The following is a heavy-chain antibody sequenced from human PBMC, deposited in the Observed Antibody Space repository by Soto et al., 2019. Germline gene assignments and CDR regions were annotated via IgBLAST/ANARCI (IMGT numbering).Heavy chain of an antibody. CDR1: GYTFTNYG. Sequence: QVQLVQSGAEVKKPGASVKVSCKASGYTFTNYGFSWVRQAPGQGLEWMGWISAYNGNTNYAQKLQGRVTMTTDTATSTAYRELRSLRSDDTAVYYCARDGDMVRGVTPFDPWGQGTLVTVSS. V-gene: IGHV1-18*01. CDR3: ARDGDMVRGVTPFDP. J-gene: IGHJ5*02. D-gene: IGHD3-10*01. CDR2: ISAYNGNT.